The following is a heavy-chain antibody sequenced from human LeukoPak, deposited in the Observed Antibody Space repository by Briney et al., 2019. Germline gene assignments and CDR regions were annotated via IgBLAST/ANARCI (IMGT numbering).Heavy chain of an antibody. CDR1: GFTFSSYS. V-gene: IGHV3-48*01. CDR3: TSPGRDAFDI. Sequence: PGGSLRLSCAASGFTFSSYSMNWVRQAPGKGLEWVSYISSSSSTIYCADSVKGRFTISRDNAKNSLYLQMNSLRAEDTAVYYCTSPGRDAFDIWGQGTMVTVSS. CDR2: ISSSSSTI. J-gene: IGHJ3*02.